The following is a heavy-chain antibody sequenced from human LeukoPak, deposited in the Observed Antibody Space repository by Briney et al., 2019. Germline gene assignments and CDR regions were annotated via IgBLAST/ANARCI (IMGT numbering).Heavy chain of an antibody. D-gene: IGHD2-21*01. Sequence: SETLSLTCTVSGGSISSSSYYWGWIRQPPGKGLEWIGSIYYSGSTYYNPSLKSRVTISVDTSKNQFSLKLSSVTAADTAVYYCARGIGVVGMDVWGQGTTVTVS. CDR3: ARGIGVVGMDV. CDR2: IYYSGST. V-gene: IGHV4-39*01. J-gene: IGHJ6*02. CDR1: GGSISSSSYY.